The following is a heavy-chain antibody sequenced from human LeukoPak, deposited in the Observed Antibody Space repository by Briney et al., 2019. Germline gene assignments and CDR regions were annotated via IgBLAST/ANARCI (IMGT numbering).Heavy chain of an antibody. CDR1: GGTFSSYA. CDR2: INPNSGGT. CDR3: ARSSYGGTDY. D-gene: IGHD2/OR15-2a*01. J-gene: IGHJ4*02. V-gene: IGHV1-2*02. Sequence: ASVKVSCKASGGTFSSYAISWVRQAPGQGLEWMGWINPNSGGTNYAQKFQGRVTMTRDTSISTAYMELSRLRSDDTAVYYCARSSYGGTDYWGQGTLVTVSS.